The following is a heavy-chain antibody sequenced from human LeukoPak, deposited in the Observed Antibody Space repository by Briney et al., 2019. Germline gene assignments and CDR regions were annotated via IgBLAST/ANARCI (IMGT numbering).Heavy chain of an antibody. CDR3: ARDMEYYDSSGAPWVYNWFDP. Sequence: SETLSLTCTVSGYSISSGYSWGWIRQSPGKGLEWIGTIYHSGRTYYNPSLKSRVTISVDTSKNQFSLKLSSVTAADTAVYYCARDMEYYDSSGAPWVYNWFDPWGQGTLVTVSS. CDR1: GYSISSGYS. D-gene: IGHD3-22*01. J-gene: IGHJ5*02. V-gene: IGHV4-38-2*02. CDR2: IYHSGRT.